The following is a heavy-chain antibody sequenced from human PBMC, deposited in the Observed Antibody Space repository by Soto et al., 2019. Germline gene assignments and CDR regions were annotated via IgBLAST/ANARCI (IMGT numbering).Heavy chain of an antibody. CDR2: INTRGETR. CDR3: ARYGIPLIEILDY. J-gene: IGHJ4*01. CDR1: GFTFSDYY. Sequence: GGSLRLSCAASGFTFSDYYMNWIRQAPGQGLEWLSFINTRGETRYIADSIRGRFTFSRDNARRSLYLQMNSLRAEDTAVYYCARYGIPLIEILDYWGHGTLVTVSS. D-gene: IGHD1-1*01. V-gene: IGHV3-11*01.